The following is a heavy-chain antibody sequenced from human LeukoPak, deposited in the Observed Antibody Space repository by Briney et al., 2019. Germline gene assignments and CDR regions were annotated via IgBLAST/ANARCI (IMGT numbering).Heavy chain of an antibody. CDR2: ISGSGGST. D-gene: IGHD6-19*01. Sequence: GGSLRLSCAASGFTFSSYAMSWVRQAPGKGLEWVSAISGSGGSTYYADSVKGRFTISRDNSKNTLYLQMNSLRAEDTAVYYCARGGGYSSGWNAEGNLDYWGQGTLVTVSS. CDR3: ARGGGYSSGWNAEGNLDY. V-gene: IGHV3-23*01. J-gene: IGHJ4*02. CDR1: GFTFSSYA.